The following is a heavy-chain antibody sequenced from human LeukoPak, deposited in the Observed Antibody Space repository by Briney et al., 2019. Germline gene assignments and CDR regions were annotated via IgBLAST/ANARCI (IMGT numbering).Heavy chain of an antibody. J-gene: IGHJ4*02. CDR2: ISHSGST. D-gene: IGHD2-15*01. CDR3: ARGGSCSGGSCYSYYFDY. CDR1: GGSFSGYY. Sequence: PSETLSLTCAVYGGSFSGYYWSWIRQPPGKGLEWIGEISHSGSTNHHPSLRSRVTISVDTSNNQISLRLSSVTAADTAVYYCARGGSCSGGSCYSYYFDYWGQGTLVTVSS. V-gene: IGHV4-34*01.